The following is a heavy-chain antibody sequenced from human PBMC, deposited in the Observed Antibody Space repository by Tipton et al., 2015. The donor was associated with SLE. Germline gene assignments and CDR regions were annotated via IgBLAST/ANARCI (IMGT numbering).Heavy chain of an antibody. CDR1: RFTFSSYA. V-gene: IGHV3-30-3*01. CDR2: ISYDGSNK. Sequence: RSLRLSCAASRFTFSSYAIHWVRQAPGEGLEWVALISYDGSNKYYADSVKGRFTISRDNSKNTLYLQMNSLRAEDTAVYYCARGVGYYYYMDVWGKGTTVTVSS. J-gene: IGHJ6*03. CDR3: ARGVGYYYYMDV. D-gene: IGHD1-26*01.